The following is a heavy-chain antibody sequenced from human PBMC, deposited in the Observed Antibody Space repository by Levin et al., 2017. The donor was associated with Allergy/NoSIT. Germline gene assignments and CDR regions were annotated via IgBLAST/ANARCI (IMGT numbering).Heavy chain of an antibody. CDR1: GFAFSSYG. Sequence: SLLLSCAVSGFAFSSYGMHWVRQAPGPFLYFFSFLSSSVLPPSYADSVKGRLTISRDNLKNTLYLQMNSLRVEDTAVYYCAKVRRERVIATDAFDIWRPGTLVTVSS. V-gene: IGHV3-30*18. CDR2: LSSSVLPP. CDR3: AKVRRERVIATDAFDI. D-gene: IGHD3-22*01. J-gene: IGHJ3*02.